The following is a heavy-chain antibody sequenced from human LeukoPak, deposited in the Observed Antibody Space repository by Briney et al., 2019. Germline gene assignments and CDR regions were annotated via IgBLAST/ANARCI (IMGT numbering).Heavy chain of an antibody. CDR2: IIPIFGTA. CDR3: ARVGTYSGSYFDAFDI. J-gene: IGHJ3*02. D-gene: IGHD1-26*01. Sequence: ASVKVSCKASGGTFSSYAISWVRQAPGQGLEWTGGIIPIFGTANYAQKFQGRVTITADESTSTAYMELSSLRSEDTAVYYCARVGTYSGSYFDAFDIWGQGTMVTVSS. CDR1: GGTFSSYA. V-gene: IGHV1-69*13.